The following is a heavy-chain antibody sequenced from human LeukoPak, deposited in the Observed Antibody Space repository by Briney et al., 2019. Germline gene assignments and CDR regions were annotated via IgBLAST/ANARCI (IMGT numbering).Heavy chain of an antibody. D-gene: IGHD3-10*01. CDR2: IYHSGST. V-gene: IGHV4-38-2*01. CDR3: ARVKPTMVRGVPTPFDY. CDR1: GYSISSGYY. Sequence: SETLSLTCAVSGYSISSGYYWGWIRQPPGKGLEWIGSIYHSGSTYYNPSLKSRVTISVDTSKDQFSLKLSSVTAADTAVYYCARVKPTMVRGVPTPFDYWGQGTLVTVSS. J-gene: IGHJ4*02.